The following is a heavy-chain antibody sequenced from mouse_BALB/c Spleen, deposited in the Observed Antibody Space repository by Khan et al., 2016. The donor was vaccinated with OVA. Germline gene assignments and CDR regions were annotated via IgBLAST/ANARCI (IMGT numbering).Heavy chain of an antibody. CDR1: GYNIKDIY. CDR3: RISTINA. CDR2: TDPANGNT. Sequence: VQLQQPGAELVKPAASLKLSCTASGYNIKDIYIHWVKQRPEKGLERIRRTDPANGNTKYDPKFQGKATITAVTSSNTAYLQLSSLTSEDTAVYYCRISTINAWGQGTTLTVSS. V-gene: IGHV14-3*02. J-gene: IGHJ2*01.